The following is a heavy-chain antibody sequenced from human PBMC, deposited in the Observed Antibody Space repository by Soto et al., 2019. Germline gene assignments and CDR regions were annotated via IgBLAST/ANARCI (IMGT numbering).Heavy chain of an antibody. CDR3: AHIVVAGLGYYFDY. V-gene: IGHV2-5*02. CDR1: GFSLSSTRMA. Sequence: QITLKESGPTLVKPTQTLTLSCTFSGFSLSSTRMAVGWIRQPPGKALEWLALISWDDDKRYSPFLKRRLTITKDTPKNQVVFTMSNMDPVDTARYYCAHIVVAGLGYYFDYWGQGTLVTVSS. D-gene: IGHD6-19*01. J-gene: IGHJ4*02. CDR2: ISWDDDK.